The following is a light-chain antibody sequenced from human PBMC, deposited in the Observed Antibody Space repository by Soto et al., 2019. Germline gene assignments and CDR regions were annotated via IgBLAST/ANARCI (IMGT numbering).Light chain of an antibody. CDR3: QQYGNSPYA. CDR2: GAS. CDR1: QSVSNNY. J-gene: IGKJ2*01. Sequence: EIVLTQSPGTLSLSPGERATLSCRASQSVSNNYLAWYQQKSGQAPRLLIYGASSRATGIPDRFSGSGSGTDFTLTISKLEPEDFAVYDCQQYGNSPYAFGQGTELEI. V-gene: IGKV3-20*01.